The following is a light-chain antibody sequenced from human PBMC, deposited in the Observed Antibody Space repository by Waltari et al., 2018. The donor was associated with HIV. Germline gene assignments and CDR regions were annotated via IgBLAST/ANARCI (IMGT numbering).Light chain of an antibody. CDR3: QQRSNWPPAPT. CDR1: QSVSSTY. V-gene: IGKV3D-20*02. Sequence: EIVLTQSPGTLSLSPGDRATLSCRASQSVSSTYLAWYQQKPGQAPRLLIYGASSRATGIPDRFSGSGSGTDFTLTVSRLEPEDFAVYYCQQRSNWPPAPTFGGGTKVEIK. J-gene: IGKJ4*01. CDR2: GAS.